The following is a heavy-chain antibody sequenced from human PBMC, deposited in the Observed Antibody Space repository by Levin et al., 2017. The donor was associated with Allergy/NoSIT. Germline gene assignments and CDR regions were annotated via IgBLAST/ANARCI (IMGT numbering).Heavy chain of an antibody. CDR2: INYRGVT. CDR3: ARNRIIVSGGNDYYYGMDV. Sequence: SCSVSGGSVSSGPYYWSWIRRPPGKELEWIGYINYRGVTKYNPSLQSRVTISVDTSKTEFSLKVTSVTAADTAVYYCARNRIIVSGGNDYYYGMDVWGQGTTVTVSS. J-gene: IGHJ6*02. V-gene: IGHV4-61*01. D-gene: IGHD5/OR15-5a*01. CDR1: GGSVSSGPYY.